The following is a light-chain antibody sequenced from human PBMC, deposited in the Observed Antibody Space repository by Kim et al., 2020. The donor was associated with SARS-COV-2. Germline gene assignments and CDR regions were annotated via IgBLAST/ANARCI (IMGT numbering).Light chain of an antibody. CDR2: GAS. CDR1: HSVSSSY. Sequence: SPGEGAPLSCRASHSVSSSYLAWYQHKPGQAPRLLIYGASSRATGIPARFSGSGSGTAFTLTISRLEPEDFAVYYCQQYGSLPPTFGGGTKVDIK. CDR3: QQYGSLPPT. V-gene: IGKV3-20*01. J-gene: IGKJ4*01.